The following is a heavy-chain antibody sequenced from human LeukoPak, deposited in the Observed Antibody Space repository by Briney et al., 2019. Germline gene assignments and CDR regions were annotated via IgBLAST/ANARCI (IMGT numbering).Heavy chain of an antibody. V-gene: IGHV1-2*02. CDR2: INPNSGGT. Sequence: GASVKVSCKASGYTFTGYYMHWVRQAPGQGLEWMGWINPNSGGTNYAQKFQGRVTMTRDTSISTAYMELSRLRSDDTAVYYCARGAFVNPGQLVPQGWFDPWGQGTLVTVSS. J-gene: IGHJ5*02. CDR3: ARGAFVNPGQLVPQGWFDP. CDR1: GYTFTGYY. D-gene: IGHD6-6*01.